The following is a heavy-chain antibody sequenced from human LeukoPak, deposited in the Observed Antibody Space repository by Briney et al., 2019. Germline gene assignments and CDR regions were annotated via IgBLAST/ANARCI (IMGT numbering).Heavy chain of an antibody. V-gene: IGHV4-34*01. D-gene: IGHD2-2*01. J-gene: IGHJ3*02. CDR3: ARGGKGRYCSSTSCPRWAFDI. Sequence: SETLSLTCAVCAGSFGGYYWSWVRQPPGKGLEWIGEINHSGSTNYNPSLKSRVTISVDTSKDQFSLKLSSVTAADTAVYYCARGGKGRYCSSTSCPRWAFDIWGQGTMVTVSS. CDR2: INHSGST. CDR1: AGSFGGYY.